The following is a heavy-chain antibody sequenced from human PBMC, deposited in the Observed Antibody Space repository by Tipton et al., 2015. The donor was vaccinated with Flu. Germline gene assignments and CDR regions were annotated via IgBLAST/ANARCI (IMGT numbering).Heavy chain of an antibody. Sequence: GSLRLSCVGSGFRSSSYVMGWVRQAPGKGLEWVSISSANGEETHHADSVKVRFTISRDNSKNTLYLQLNSLRAEDTAVYYCATVVWGPGTMVTVSS. CDR1: GFRSSSYV. V-gene: IGHV3-23*01. CDR3: ATVV. J-gene: IGHJ3*01. CDR2: SSANGEET.